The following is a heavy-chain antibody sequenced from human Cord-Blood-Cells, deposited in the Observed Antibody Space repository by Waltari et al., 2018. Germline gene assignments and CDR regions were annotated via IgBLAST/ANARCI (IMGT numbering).Heavy chain of an antibody. CDR2: IYYSGST. CDR3: ARFTGYYYDSSGYNWFDP. Sequence: QVQLQESGPGLVKPSETLSLTCTVSGGSISSYYWSWIRQPPGQGLEWIGYIYYSGSTNYNPSLKSRVTISVDASKNQFSLKLSSVTAADTAVYYCARFTGYYYDSSGYNWFDPWGQGTLVTVSS. CDR1: GGSISSYY. D-gene: IGHD3-22*01. J-gene: IGHJ5*02. V-gene: IGHV4-59*01.